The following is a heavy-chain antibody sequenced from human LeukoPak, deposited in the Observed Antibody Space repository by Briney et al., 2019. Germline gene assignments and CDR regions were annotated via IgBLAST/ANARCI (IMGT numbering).Heavy chain of an antibody. J-gene: IGHJ5*02. CDR1: VYTFTSYD. D-gene: IGHD3-22*01. V-gene: IGHV1-8*01. CDR3: ARSTYYYDSSGYFPWFDP. Sequence: GASVNVSCKSSVYTFTSYDINWVRQATGQGLEWMGWTKPNRGNTGYAQKFQGRVTMTKNTSISTAHMELSRLRSEDTAEYYCARSTYYYDSSGYFPWFDPCGQGTLVTVSS. CDR2: TKPNRGNT.